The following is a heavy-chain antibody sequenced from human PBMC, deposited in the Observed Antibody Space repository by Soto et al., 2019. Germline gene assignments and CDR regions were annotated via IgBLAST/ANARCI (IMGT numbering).Heavy chain of an antibody. J-gene: IGHJ3*02. CDR3: ARDTTGAFDI. Sequence: QVQVVESGGGVVQPGRSLRLSCAASGFSFNSYGMHWVRQAPGKGLEWVAVIWYDGSNKYYADSVKGRFTISRDNSKNTLYLQMNSLRAEDTAVFYCARDTTGAFDIWGQGTMVTVSS. D-gene: IGHD3-9*01. V-gene: IGHV3-33*01. CDR2: IWYDGSNK. CDR1: GFSFNSYG.